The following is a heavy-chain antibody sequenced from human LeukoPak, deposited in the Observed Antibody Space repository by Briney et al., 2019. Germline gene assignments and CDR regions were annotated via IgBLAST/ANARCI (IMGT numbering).Heavy chain of an antibody. Sequence: GGPLRLSCAASGFTVSSNYLSWVRHAPGKGLEWVSIIYTGGSTNYADSVKGRFTISRDNSKNTLYLQMNSLRAEDTAVYYCAKDYRRYYYDSSGEGAFDIWGQGTMVTVSS. V-gene: IGHV3-53*01. J-gene: IGHJ3*02. D-gene: IGHD3-22*01. CDR3: AKDYRRYYYDSSGEGAFDI. CDR1: GFTVSSNY. CDR2: IYTGGST.